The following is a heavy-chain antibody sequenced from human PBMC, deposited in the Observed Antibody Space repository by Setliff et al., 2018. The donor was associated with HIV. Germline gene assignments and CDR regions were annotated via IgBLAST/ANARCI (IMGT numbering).Heavy chain of an antibody. CDR2: IHPVDSDT. CDR3: ARIMYSSSWYGYYYYYYMDV. Sequence: GESLKISCKGSGYSFTSNWIGWVRQMPGKGLEWMGIIHPVDSDTRYSPSFQGQVTISADKSISTAYLQWSTLKASDTAKYYCARIMYSSSWYGYYYYYYMDVWGKGTTVTVSS. CDR1: GYSFTSNW. J-gene: IGHJ6*03. D-gene: IGHD6-13*01. V-gene: IGHV5-51*01.